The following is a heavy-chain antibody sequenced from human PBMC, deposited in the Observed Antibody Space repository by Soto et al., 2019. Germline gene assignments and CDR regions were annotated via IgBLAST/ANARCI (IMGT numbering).Heavy chain of an antibody. Sequence: SETLSLTCTVSGGSINSGDYSWTWIRQPPGKGLEWIGYIYHTGTTYYNMSLKSRVTISVDTSKNQFSLKLSSVTAADTAVYYCARRYGGTFDYWGQGTLVTVSS. CDR1: GGSINSGDYS. V-gene: IGHV4-30-2*01. CDR3: ARRYGGTFDY. D-gene: IGHD2-15*01. J-gene: IGHJ4*02. CDR2: IYHTGTT.